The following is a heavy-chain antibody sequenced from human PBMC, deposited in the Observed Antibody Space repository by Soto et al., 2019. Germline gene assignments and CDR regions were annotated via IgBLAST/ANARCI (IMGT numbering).Heavy chain of an antibody. V-gene: IGHV4-34*01. J-gene: IGHJ2*01. CDR2: INHNGNS. CDR1: GGCFSAYY. CDR3: ARANILTGNYVVIFDV. Sequence: PSETLSLTFAPSGGCFSAYYWSWIRQPPGRGLEWIGEINHNGNSNYNPALESRVTISVDTSKNQFSLKLISVTAADTAVYYCARANILTGNYVVIFDVWGRGTLVTVS. D-gene: IGHD3-9*01.